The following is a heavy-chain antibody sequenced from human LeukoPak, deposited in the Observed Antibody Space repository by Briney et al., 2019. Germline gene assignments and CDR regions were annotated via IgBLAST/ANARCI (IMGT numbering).Heavy chain of an antibody. CDR3: ARNWNYGPPPYYYYYMDV. J-gene: IGHJ6*03. Sequence: GGSLRLSCAASGLTFSSYSMNWVRQAPGKGLEWVSSISSSSSYIYYGDSVKGRFTISRDNAKNSLYLQMNSLRAEDTAVYYCARNWNYGPPPYYYYYMDVWGKGTTVTVSS. CDR2: ISSSSSYI. D-gene: IGHD1-7*01. CDR1: GLTFSSYS. V-gene: IGHV3-21*01.